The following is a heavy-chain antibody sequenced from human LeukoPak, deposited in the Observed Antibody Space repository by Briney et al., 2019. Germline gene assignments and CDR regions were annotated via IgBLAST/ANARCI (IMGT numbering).Heavy chain of an antibody. D-gene: IGHD2-21*02. CDR2: IYWDDDK. J-gene: IGHJ1*01. CDR3: ARRLVTATRAEYFQH. Sequence: SGPTLVKPTQTLPLTCTFSGFSLTTSGVGVGWIRPPPGKALEWLALIYWDDDKRYSPSLKSRLTITKDTSKNQVVLTMTNMDPVDTATYYCARRLVTATRAEYFQHWGQGTLVTVSS. CDR1: GFSLTTSGVG. V-gene: IGHV2-5*02.